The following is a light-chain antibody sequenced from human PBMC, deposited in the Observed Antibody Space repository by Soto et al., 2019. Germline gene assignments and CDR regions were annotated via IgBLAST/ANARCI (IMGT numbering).Light chain of an antibody. Sequence: EIVMTQYPATLSVSPGERATLSCRASQSVRSNLAWYQQKPGQAPRLLIYGASTRATGIPARFSGSGSGTEFTLTISSLQSEDFAVYYCQQYNDWPPLTFGGGTKVDIK. V-gene: IGKV3-15*01. J-gene: IGKJ4*01. CDR1: QSVRSN. CDR3: QQYNDWPPLT. CDR2: GAS.